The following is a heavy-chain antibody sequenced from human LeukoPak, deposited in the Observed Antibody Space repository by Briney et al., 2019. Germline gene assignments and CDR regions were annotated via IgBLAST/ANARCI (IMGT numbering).Heavy chain of an antibody. CDR1: GFTFSSYW. CDR3: AREDVVVVSTATYFDY. CDR2: IKQDGGEK. J-gene: IGHJ4*02. D-gene: IGHD2-2*01. V-gene: IGHV3-7*01. Sequence: GGSLRLSCAASGFTFSSYWMNWVRQAPGKGLEWVANIKQDGGEKYYMDSVKGRFTISRDNAKNSLFLQMNSLRAEDTAVYYCAREDVVVVSTATYFDYWGQGTLVTVSS.